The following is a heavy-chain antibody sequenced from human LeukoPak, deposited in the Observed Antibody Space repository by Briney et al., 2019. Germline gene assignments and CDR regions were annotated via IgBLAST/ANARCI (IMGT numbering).Heavy chain of an antibody. CDR1: GGSISSGGYY. V-gene: IGHV4-31*03. CDR3: ARDPQNWDAFDI. D-gene: IGHD2/OR15-2a*01. J-gene: IGHJ3*02. CDR2: IYYSGST. Sequence: PSETLSLTCTVSGGSISSGGYYWSWIRQHPGKGLEWIGYIYYSGSTNYNPSLKSRVTISVDTSKNQFSLKLSSVTAADTAVYYCARDPQNWDAFDIWGQGTMVTVSS.